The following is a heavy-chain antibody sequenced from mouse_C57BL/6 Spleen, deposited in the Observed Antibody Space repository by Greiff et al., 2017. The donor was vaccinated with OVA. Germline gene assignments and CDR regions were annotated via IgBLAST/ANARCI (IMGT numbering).Heavy chain of an antibody. CDR3: AQTRYYGSGSYWYFDV. V-gene: IGHV1-53*01. J-gene: IGHJ1*03. D-gene: IGHD1-1*01. Sequence: QVQLQQPGTELVKPGASVKLSCKASGYTFTSYWMHWVKQRPGQGLEWIGNINPSNGGTNYNEKFKSKATLTVDKSSSTAYMQLSSLTSEDSAVYYCAQTRYYGSGSYWYFDVWGTGTTVTVSS. CDR1: GYTFTSYW. CDR2: INPSNGGT.